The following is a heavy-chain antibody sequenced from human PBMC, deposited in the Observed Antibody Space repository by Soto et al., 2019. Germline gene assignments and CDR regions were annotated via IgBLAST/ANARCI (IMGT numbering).Heavy chain of an antibody. Sequence: PSETLSLTCAVSGGSISSGGYSWNWIRQPPGKGLEWIGYIYHSGSTSYNPSLKSRVSISVDKSKNQFSLKLSSVTAADTAVYYCARDREYYYDSSGYSSGKTGFDYWGQGTLVTVS. CDR3: ARDREYYYDSSGYSSGKTGFDY. V-gene: IGHV4-30-2*05. J-gene: IGHJ4*02. CDR2: IYHSGST. CDR1: GGSISSGGYS. D-gene: IGHD3-22*01.